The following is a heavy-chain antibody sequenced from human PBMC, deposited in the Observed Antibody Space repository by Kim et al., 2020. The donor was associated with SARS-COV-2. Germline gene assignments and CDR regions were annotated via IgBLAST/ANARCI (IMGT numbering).Heavy chain of an antibody. D-gene: IGHD3-10*01. Sequence: SETLSLTCAVYGGSFSGYYWSWIRQPPGKGLEWIGEINHSGRTNYNPSLKSRVTISVDTSKNQFSVKLTSVTAADAALYFCARRLSNTSGWGSHYCDLWGQGILVTVSS. CDR3: ARRLSNTSGWGSHYCDL. V-gene: IGHV4-34*01. J-gene: IGHJ1*01. CDR2: INHSGRT. CDR1: GGSFSGYY.